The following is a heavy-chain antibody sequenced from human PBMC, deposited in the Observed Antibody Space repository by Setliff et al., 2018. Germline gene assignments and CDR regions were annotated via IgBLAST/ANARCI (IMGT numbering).Heavy chain of an antibody. CDR3: ARASDSSGYYYADAFDI. J-gene: IGHJ3*02. CDR2: IYYSGST. D-gene: IGHD3-22*01. Sequence: PSETLSLTCTVSGGSISSYYWSWIRQPPGKGLEWIGYIYYSGSTNYNPSLKSRVTISVDTSKNQFSLNLSSVTAADTAVYYCARASDSSGYYYADAFDIWGQGTMVTVSS. CDR1: GGSISSYY. V-gene: IGHV4-59*12.